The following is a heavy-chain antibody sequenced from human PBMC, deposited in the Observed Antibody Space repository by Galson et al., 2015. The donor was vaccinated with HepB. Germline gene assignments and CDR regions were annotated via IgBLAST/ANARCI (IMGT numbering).Heavy chain of an antibody. CDR3: AHQKPEQGDITIFGVVKSPFDP. CDR1: GFSLSTSGVG. J-gene: IGHJ5*02. D-gene: IGHD3-3*01. V-gene: IGHV2-5*01. CDR2: IYWNDDK. Sequence: PALVKPTQTLTLTCTFSGFSLSTSGVGVGWIRQPPGKALEWLALIYWNDDKRYGPSLKSRLTITKDTSKNQVVLTMTNMDPVDTATYYCAHQKPEQGDITIFGVVKSPFDPWGQGTLVTVSS.